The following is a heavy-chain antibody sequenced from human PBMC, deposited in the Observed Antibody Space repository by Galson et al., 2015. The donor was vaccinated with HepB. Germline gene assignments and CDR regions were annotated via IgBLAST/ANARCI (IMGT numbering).Heavy chain of an antibody. J-gene: IGHJ6*02. D-gene: IGHD2/OR15-2a*01. CDR1: GGSFSGYY. CDR2: IKQIGRT. Sequence: TLSLTCAVSGGSFSGYYWRWIRQPPGKGLEWIGEIKQIGRTNYKPSLKSRVTISVDTAKNQFSLKMSSVTAAVTAIYYWARGWIELRVGYYFYALDVWGQATTVPVSS. CDR3: ARGWIELRVGYYFYALDV. V-gene: IGHV4-34*01.